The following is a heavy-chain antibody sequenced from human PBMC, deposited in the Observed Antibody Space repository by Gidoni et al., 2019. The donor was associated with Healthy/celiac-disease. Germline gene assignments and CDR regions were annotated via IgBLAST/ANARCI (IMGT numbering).Heavy chain of an antibody. J-gene: IGHJ4*02. V-gene: IGHV3-23*01. D-gene: IGHD6-19*01. CDR3: AKGGKWLVRSGVFDY. Sequence: RFTISRDNSKNTLYLQMNSLRAEDTAVYYCAKGGKWLVRSGVFDYWGQGTLVTVSS.